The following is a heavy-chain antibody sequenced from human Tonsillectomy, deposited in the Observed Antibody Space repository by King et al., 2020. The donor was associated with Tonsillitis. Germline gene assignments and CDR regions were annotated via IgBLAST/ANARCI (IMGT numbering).Heavy chain of an antibody. D-gene: IGHD3-22*01. CDR3: ARLTYYYDSSGYYY. Sequence: DVQLVESGAEVKKPGESLRISFKGSGYSFTSYWFSWVRQMPGKVLECMGRIDPSDSYTTYSPSFQGYVTISADKSSSMAYLQWSSLKASDTAMYYCARLTYYYDSSGYYYWGQGTLVTVSS. J-gene: IGHJ4*02. CDR2: IDPSDSYT. V-gene: IGHV5-10-1*03. CDR1: GYSFTSYW.